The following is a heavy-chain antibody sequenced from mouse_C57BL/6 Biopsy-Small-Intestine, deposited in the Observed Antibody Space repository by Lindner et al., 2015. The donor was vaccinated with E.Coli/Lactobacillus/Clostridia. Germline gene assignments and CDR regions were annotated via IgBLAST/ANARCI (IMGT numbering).Heavy chain of an antibody. Sequence: VQLQESGPELVKPGASVKMSCKASGYTFTSHVMHWVKQKPGQGLEWIGYINPYNDGTKYNEKFKGKATLTSDKSSSTAYMELSSLTSEDSAVYYCARPTYSNYVRLYYAMDYWGQGTSVTVSS. CDR2: INPYNDGT. V-gene: IGHV1-14*01. J-gene: IGHJ4*01. CDR1: GYTFTSHV. D-gene: IGHD2-5*01. CDR3: ARPTYSNYVRLYYAMDY.